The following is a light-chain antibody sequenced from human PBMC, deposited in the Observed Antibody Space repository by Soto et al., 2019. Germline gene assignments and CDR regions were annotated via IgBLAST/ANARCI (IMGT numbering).Light chain of an antibody. J-gene: IGKJ1*01. CDR1: QSISSY. Sequence: DIQMTQSPSSLSASVGDRVTITCRASQSISSYLNWYQQKPGKAPKLLIYAASSLRSGVPSRFSGSGSGTEFTLTISSLQPDDFATYYCLQYNSYSGTFGQGTKVEIK. CDR3: LQYNSYSGT. CDR2: AAS. V-gene: IGKV1-17*01.